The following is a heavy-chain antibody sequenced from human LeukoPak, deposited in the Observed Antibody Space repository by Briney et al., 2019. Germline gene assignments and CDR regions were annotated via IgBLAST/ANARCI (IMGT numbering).Heavy chain of an antibody. CDR1: RFTFSNYV. J-gene: IGHJ4*02. D-gene: IGHD4-17*01. Sequence: PGGSLRLSCAASRFTFSNYVMSWVRQAPGGGLECVSAISGSGRSTYYADSVKGRFSISRDNSRNTVYLQMSDLRAEDTAVYYCAKITKATTPNYWGQGTLVTVSS. V-gene: IGHV3-23*01. CDR3: AKITKATTPNY. CDR2: ISGSGRST.